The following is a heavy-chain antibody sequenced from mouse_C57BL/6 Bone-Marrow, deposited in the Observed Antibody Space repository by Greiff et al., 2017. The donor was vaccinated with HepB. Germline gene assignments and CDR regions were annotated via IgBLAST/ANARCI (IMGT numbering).Heavy chain of an antibody. V-gene: IGHV1-50*01. CDR1: GYTFTSYW. Sequence: QVQLQQPGAELVKPGASVKLSCKASGYTFTSYWMQWVKQRPGQGLEWIGEIDPSDSYTNYNQKFKGKATLTVDTSSSTAYMQLSSLTSEDAAVYYCARRADQATDYWGKGTTLTVSS. D-gene: IGHD3-2*02. CDR2: IDPSDSYT. J-gene: IGHJ2*01. CDR3: ARRADQATDY.